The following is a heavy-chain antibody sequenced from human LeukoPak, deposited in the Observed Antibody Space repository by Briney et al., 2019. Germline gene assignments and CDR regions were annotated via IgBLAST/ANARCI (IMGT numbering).Heavy chain of an antibody. CDR3: AKGSSSGRPYFFDY. CDR1: GFTFSSYA. CDR2: ISGNGGSDT. Sequence: GGSLRLSCAASGFTFSSYAMGWVRQAPGKGLEWFSAISGNGGSDTYYADAVKGRFTISRDNSKTTLYLEMNSLRAEDTAVYYCAKGSSSGRPYFFDYWGQGSLVAVSS. D-gene: IGHD3-10*01. J-gene: IGHJ4*02. V-gene: IGHV3-23*01.